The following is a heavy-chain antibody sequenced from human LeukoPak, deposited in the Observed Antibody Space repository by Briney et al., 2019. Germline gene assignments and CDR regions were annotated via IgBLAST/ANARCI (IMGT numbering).Heavy chain of an antibody. CDR2: MNPNSGNT. J-gene: IGHJ4*02. CDR3: ARGRRGGWLYPQTWVDY. V-gene: IGHV1-8*01. CDR1: GYTFTSYD. D-gene: IGHD6-19*01. Sequence: ASVKVSCKASGYTFTSYDINWVRQATGQGLEWMGWMNPNSGNTGYAQKFQGRVTMTRNTSISTAYMELSSLRSEDTAVYYCARGRRGGWLYPQTWVDYWGQGTLVTVSS.